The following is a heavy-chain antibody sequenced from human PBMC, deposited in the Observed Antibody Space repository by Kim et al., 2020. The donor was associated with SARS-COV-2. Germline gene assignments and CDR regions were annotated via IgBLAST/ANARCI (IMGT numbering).Heavy chain of an antibody. D-gene: IGHD3-16*01. CDR3: ARVYVGSSLGMDV. Sequence: HSTSLKTRITISKDTSKNQVVLTMTNMDPVDTATYYCARVYVGSSLGMDVWGQGTTVTVSS. V-gene: IGHV2-70*01. J-gene: IGHJ6*02.